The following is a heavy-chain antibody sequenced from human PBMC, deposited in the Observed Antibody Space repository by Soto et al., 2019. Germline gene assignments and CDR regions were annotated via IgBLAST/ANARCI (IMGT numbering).Heavy chain of an antibody. Sequence: QVQVQESGPGLVKPSETLSLTCTVSGGSFSSDYWSWIRQSPEKGLAWIGYLSNSGSTTYNPSRKCDVTFSVPTSKNQFSLILTSVTAADTAVYYCARRLLIAAATNALMRSPFSVVVWGQATTVTVTS. CDR1: GGSFSSDY. CDR3: ARRLLIAAATNALMRSPFSVVV. CDR2: LSNSGST. J-gene: IGHJ6*02. V-gene: IGHV4-59*01. D-gene: IGHD6-25*01.